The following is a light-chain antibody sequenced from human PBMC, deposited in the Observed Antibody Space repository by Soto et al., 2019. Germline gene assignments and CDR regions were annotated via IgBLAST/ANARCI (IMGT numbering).Light chain of an antibody. Sequence: EIVMTQSPATLSVSPAERATLSCRASQSVSSNLAWYQQKPGQAPRLLIYGASTRATGIPARFSGSGSGTDFTITISSLQSEDFAVYYCQQYNNWPPYTFGQGTKLEI. J-gene: IGKJ2*01. CDR1: QSVSSN. CDR2: GAS. V-gene: IGKV3-15*01. CDR3: QQYNNWPPYT.